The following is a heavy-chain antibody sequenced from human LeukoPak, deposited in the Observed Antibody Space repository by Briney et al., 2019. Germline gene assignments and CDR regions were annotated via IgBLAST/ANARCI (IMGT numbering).Heavy chain of an antibody. CDR2: IYHSGST. CDR1: GGSISSSNW. CDR3: ARDEVLHSGSYYPLHYGMDV. J-gene: IGHJ6*02. Sequence: SETLSLTCAVPGGSISSSNWWRWVRQPPGKGLEWIGEIYHSGSTNYNPSLKSRVTISVDKSKNQFSLKLSSVTAADTAVYYCARDEVLHSGSYYPLHYGMDVWGQGTTVTVSS. D-gene: IGHD1-26*01. V-gene: IGHV4-4*02.